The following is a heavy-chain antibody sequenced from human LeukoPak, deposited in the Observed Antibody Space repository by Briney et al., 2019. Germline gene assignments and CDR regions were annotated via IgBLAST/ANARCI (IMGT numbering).Heavy chain of an antibody. CDR2: ISYDGNNK. Sequence: PGGSLRLSCAASGFTFSSYDMHWVRQAPGKGLEWVAVISYDGNNKYYADSVKGRFTISRDNSKNTLYLQINSLRDEDTAVYYCARDGSIAAAGYSYLDRWGRGTLVTVSS. J-gene: IGHJ2*01. CDR3: ARDGSIAAAGYSYLDR. D-gene: IGHD6-13*01. V-gene: IGHV3-30*19. CDR1: GFTFSSYD.